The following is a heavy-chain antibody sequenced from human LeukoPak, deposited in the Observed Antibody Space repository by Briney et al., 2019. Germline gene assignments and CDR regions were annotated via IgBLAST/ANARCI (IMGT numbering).Heavy chain of an antibody. Sequence: SETLSLTCTVSGGSISSYYWSWIRQPPGKGLEWIGYIYYSGSTNYNPSLKSRVTISVDTSKNQFSLKLSSVTAADTAVYYCAREKDYYDSSGYYYAPYFDYWGQGTLVTVSS. CDR1: GGSISSYY. V-gene: IGHV4-59*01. D-gene: IGHD3-22*01. CDR2: IYYSGST. CDR3: AREKDYYDSSGYYYAPYFDY. J-gene: IGHJ4*02.